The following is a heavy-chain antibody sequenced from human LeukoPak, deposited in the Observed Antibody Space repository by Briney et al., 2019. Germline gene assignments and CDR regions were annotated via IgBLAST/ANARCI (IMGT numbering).Heavy chain of an antibody. CDR2: IYWNDDK. CDR1: GFSLSTSGVG. V-gene: IGHV2-5*01. J-gene: IGHJ4*02. Sequence: ESGPTLVNPTQTLTLTCTFSGFSLSTSGVGVGWIRQPPGKALEWLALIYWNDDKRYSPSLKSRLTITKDTSKNQVVLTMTNMDPVDTATYYCTHRRLGIVGATTHFDYWGQGTLVTVSS. CDR3: THRRLGIVGATTHFDY. D-gene: IGHD1-26*01.